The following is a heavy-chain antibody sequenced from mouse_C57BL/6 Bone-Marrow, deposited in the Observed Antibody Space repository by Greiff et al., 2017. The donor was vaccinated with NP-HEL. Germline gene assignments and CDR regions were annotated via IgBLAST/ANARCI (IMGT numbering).Heavy chain of an antibody. J-gene: IGHJ2*01. D-gene: IGHD1-1*02. CDR2: IDPSDSYT. V-gene: IGHV1-69*01. Sequence: QVQLQQPGAELVMPGASVKLSCKASGYTFTSYWMHWVKQRPGQGLEWIGEIDPSDSYTNYNQKFKGKSTLTVDKSSSTAYMQLSSLTSEDSAVYYCAKVGIRSYFDYWGPGTTLTVSS. CDR3: AKVGIRSYFDY. CDR1: GYTFTSYW.